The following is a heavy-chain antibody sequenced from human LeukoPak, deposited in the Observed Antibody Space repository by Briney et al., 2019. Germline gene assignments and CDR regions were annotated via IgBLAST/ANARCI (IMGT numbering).Heavy chain of an antibody. J-gene: IGHJ4*02. V-gene: IGHV1-2*02. CDR2: INPKSGGT. Sequence: ASVKVSCKASGGTFSSYAISWVRQAPGQGLEWMGWINPKSGGTKCAQKFLGRVTMTRDTSISTAYMELSRLRSDDTAVYYCAREIVLWGQGTLVTVSS. D-gene: IGHD2-8*01. CDR3: AREIVL. CDR1: GGTFSSYA.